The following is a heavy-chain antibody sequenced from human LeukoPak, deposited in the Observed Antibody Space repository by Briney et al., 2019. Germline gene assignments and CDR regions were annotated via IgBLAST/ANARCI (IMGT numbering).Heavy chain of an antibody. CDR2: IIPIFGTA. CDR1: GGTFSSYA. V-gene: IGHV1-69*01. Sequence: EASVKVSCKASGGTFSSYAISWVRQAPAQGLEWMGGIIPIFGTANYAQKFQGRVTITADESTSTAYMELSSLRSEDTAVYYCARDQREYSSFLSNFGYWGQGTLVTVSS. J-gene: IGHJ4*02. D-gene: IGHD6-6*01. CDR3: ARDQREYSSFLSNFGY.